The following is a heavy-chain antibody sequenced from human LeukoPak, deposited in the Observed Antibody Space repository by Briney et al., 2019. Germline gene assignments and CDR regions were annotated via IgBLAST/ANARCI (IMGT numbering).Heavy chain of an antibody. CDR2: VNPNSGGT. V-gene: IGHV1-2*02. Sequence: ASVKVSCKASGYTFTGYYMHWVRQAPGQGLDWMGWVNPNSGGTNYAQKFQGRVTMTRDTSISTAYMELSRLRSDDTAGYYCARVYYYDSSGYRRRGPFDYWGQGTLVTVSS. CDR1: GYTFTGYY. CDR3: ARVYYYDSSGYRRRGPFDY. D-gene: IGHD3-22*01. J-gene: IGHJ4*02.